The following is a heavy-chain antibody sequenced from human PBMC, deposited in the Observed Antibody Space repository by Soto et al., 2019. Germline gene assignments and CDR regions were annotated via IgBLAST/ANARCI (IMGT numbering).Heavy chain of an antibody. J-gene: IGHJ4*02. D-gene: IGHD3-3*01. CDR3: ARAYDFWSGYYDY. CDR1: GGSISSFY. V-gene: IGHV4-59*01. CDR2: IYYTGST. Sequence: SETLSLTCTVSGGSISSFYWSWIRQPPGKGLEWIGYIYYTGSTNYNPSLKSRVTISVDTSKNQFSLKLSSVTAADTAVYYCARAYDFWSGYYDYWGQGALVTVSS.